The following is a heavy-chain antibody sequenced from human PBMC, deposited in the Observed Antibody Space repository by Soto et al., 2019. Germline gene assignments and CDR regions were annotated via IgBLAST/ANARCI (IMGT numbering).Heavy chain of an antibody. CDR2: ISYDGSNK. D-gene: IGHD3-16*02. CDR3: ARDPHALGYYGMDV. Sequence: QVQLVESGGGVVQPGRSLRLSCAASGFTFSSYAMHWVRQAPGKGLEWVAVISYDGSNKYYADSVKGRFTISRDNSKNTLYLQMNSLRAEDTAVYYCARDPHALGYYGMDVWGQGTTVIVSS. CDR1: GFTFSSYA. V-gene: IGHV3-30-3*01. J-gene: IGHJ6*02.